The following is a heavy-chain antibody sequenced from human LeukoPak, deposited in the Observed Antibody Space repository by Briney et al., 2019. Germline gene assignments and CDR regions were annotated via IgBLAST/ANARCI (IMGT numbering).Heavy chain of an antibody. J-gene: IGHJ4*02. V-gene: IGHV4-39*01. CDR3: ARDTGNFDVDY. CDR2: ILYSGST. Sequence: SETLSLTCTVSGGSISSSSAYWGWIRQFPGKGLEWMGSILYSGSTYYIPPLKSRLTISADTSKNQFSLKLSSVTAADTAVYYCARDTGNFDVDYWGQGTLVTVSS. CDR1: GGSISSSSAY. D-gene: IGHD1-26*01.